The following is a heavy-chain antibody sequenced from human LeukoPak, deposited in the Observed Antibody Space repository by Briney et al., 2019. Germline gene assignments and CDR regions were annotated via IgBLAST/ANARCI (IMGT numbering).Heavy chain of an antibody. CDR3: ARDYFLICGGDCYWY. Sequence: ASVKVPCKASGYTFTGYYVHWVRQAPGQGLEWMGWINPNSGGTNYAQKFQGRVTMTRDTSISTAYMELSRLRSDDTAVYYCARDYFLICGGDCYWYWGQGTLVTVSS. CDR2: INPNSGGT. J-gene: IGHJ4*02. V-gene: IGHV1-2*02. D-gene: IGHD2-21*02. CDR1: GYTFTGYY.